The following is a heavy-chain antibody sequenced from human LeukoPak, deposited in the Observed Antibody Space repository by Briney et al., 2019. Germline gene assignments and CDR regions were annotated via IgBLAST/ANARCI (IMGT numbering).Heavy chain of an antibody. CDR3: ARGYCSGGTCHTCDY. CDR2: INTDTGNP. Sequence: ASVKVSCKASGYSFTTYAMNWVRQAPGQGLEWMGWINTDTGNPTYAQGFTGRFVFSLDTSVSTAYLQISSLKAEDTAVYYCARGYCSGGTCHTCDYWGQGTLVTVSS. D-gene: IGHD2-15*01. V-gene: IGHV7-4-1*02. CDR1: GYSFTTYA. J-gene: IGHJ4*02.